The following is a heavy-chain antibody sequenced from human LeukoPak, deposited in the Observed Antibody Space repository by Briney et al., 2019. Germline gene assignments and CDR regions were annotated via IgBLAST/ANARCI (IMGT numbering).Heavy chain of an antibody. Sequence: GGSLRLSCAASGFTFSTYWMSWVRQAPGKGLEWVANIKQDGSETYYVDSVKGRFTISRDNAKNSLYLQMNSLRAGDTALYYCAKGVENCSGGSCWLNDSFDIWGQGTMVTVSS. CDR2: IKQDGSET. CDR3: AKGVENCSGGSCWLNDSFDI. CDR1: GFTFSTYW. D-gene: IGHD2-15*01. J-gene: IGHJ3*02. V-gene: IGHV3-7*03.